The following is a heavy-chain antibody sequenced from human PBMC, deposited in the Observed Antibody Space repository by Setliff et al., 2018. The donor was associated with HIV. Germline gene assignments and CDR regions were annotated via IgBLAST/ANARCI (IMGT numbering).Heavy chain of an antibody. CDR2: IYYSGST. CDR3: ARGFGSSRGGNYYYYYMDV. V-gene: IGHV4-61*01. CDR1: GYSISSGYY. Sequence: PSETLSLTCAVSGYSISSGYYWGWIRQPPGKGLEWIGYIYYSGSTNYNPSLKSRVTISVDTSKNQFSLKLSSVTAADTAVYYCARGFGSSRGGNYYYYYMDVWGKGTTVTVSS. J-gene: IGHJ6*03. D-gene: IGHD6-13*01.